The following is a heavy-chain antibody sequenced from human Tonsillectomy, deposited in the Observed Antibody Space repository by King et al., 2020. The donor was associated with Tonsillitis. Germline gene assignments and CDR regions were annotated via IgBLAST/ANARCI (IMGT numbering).Heavy chain of an antibody. D-gene: IGHD3-22*01. V-gene: IGHV3-7*01. CDR2: IKQDGSET. J-gene: IGHJ6*03. Sequence: QLVQSGGGLVQPGGSLRVSCAASGFTFGSFWMSWVRQAPGKGLEWVANIKQDGSETNFLDSVEGRGTISRDNAKKSLYLQMNSLRAEDTAVYYCAREFRVVIGTKYYFYYMDVWGKGTTVTVSS. CDR3: AREFRVVIGTKYYFYYMDV. CDR1: GFTFGSFW.